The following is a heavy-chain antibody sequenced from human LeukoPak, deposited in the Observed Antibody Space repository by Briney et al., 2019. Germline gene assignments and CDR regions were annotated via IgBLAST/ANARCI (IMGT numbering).Heavy chain of an antibody. Sequence: GGSLRLSCAASGFTFINAWMAWVRQAPGKGLEWVGRIKAKAHGGTIEYAAPVKGRFTISRDDSKNTLYLQMNSLKAEDTAVYYCTTDGVGVEGATYDNWGQGTLVSVSS. CDR3: TTDGVGVEGATYDN. CDR2: IKAKAHGGTI. V-gene: IGHV3-15*01. CDR1: GFTFINAW. D-gene: IGHD1-26*01. J-gene: IGHJ4*02.